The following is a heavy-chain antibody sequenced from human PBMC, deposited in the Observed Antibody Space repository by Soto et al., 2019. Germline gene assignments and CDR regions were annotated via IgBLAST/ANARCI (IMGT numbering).Heavy chain of an antibody. J-gene: IGHJ5*02. Sequence: SQTLSLTCAISGDSVSSNSAAWNWIRQSPSRGLEWLGRTYYRSKWYNDYAVPVKSRITINPDTSKNQFSLQLNSVTPEDTAVYYCARDYRVVVAGDVWFDPWGQGTLVPVSS. CDR2: TYYRSKWYN. CDR3: ARDYRVVVAGDVWFDP. CDR1: GDSVSSNSAA. V-gene: IGHV6-1*01. D-gene: IGHD6-19*01.